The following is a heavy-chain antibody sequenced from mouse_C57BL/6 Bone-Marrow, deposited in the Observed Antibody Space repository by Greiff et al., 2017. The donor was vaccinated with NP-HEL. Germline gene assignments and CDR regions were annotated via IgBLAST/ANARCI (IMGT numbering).Heavy chain of an antibody. D-gene: IGHD2-2*01. V-gene: IGHV1-64*01. CDR1: GYTFTSYW. CDR2: IHPNSGIT. Sequence: VQLQQPGAELVKPGASVKLSCKASGYTFTSYWMHWVKQRPGQGLEWIGMIHPNSGITNYNEKFKSKATLTVDKSSSTAYMQLSSLTSEDSAVYYCANAIRLRRYFDYWGQGTTLTVSP. CDR3: ANAIRLRRYFDY. J-gene: IGHJ2*01.